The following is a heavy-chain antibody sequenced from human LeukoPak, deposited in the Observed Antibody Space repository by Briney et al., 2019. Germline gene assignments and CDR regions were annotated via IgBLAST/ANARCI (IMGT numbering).Heavy chain of an antibody. CDR2: ISGSGGST. CDR1: GFTFSSYA. V-gene: IGHV3-23*01. CDR3: AKDLWSAMTYYYDSSGFEAY. Sequence: GGSLRLSCAASGFTFSSYAMSWVRQAPGKGLEWVSAISGSGGSTYYADSVKGRFTISRDNSKNTLYLQMNSLRAEDTAVYYCAKDLWSAMTYYYDSSGFEAYWGQGTLVTVSS. J-gene: IGHJ4*02. D-gene: IGHD3-22*01.